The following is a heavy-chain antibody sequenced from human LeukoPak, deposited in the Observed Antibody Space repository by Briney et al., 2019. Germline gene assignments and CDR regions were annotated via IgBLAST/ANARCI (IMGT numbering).Heavy chain of an antibody. D-gene: IGHD4-17*01. CDR2: ISSSSSYI. CDR3: ARDRDYGDNDAFDI. CDR1: GFTFSSYS. Sequence: GGSLRLSCAASGFTFSSYSMNWVRQAPGRGLEWVSSISSSSSYIYYADSVKGRFTISRDNTKNSLYLQMNSLRAEDTAVYYCARDRDYGDNDAFDIWGQGTMVTVSS. J-gene: IGHJ3*02. V-gene: IGHV3-21*01.